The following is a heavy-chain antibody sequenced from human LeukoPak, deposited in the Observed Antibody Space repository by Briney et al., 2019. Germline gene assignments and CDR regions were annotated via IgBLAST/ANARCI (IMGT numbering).Heavy chain of an antibody. CDR3: AREVRAYGMDV. J-gene: IGHJ6*02. CDR1: GFTFSSYG. Sequence: GGSLRLSCAASGFTFSSYGMHWVRQAPGKGLEWVAVIWYDGSNKYYADSVKGRFTISRDNSKNTLYLQMNSLRAEDTAVYYCAREVRAYGMDVWGQGTTVTVSS. V-gene: IGHV3-33*01. D-gene: IGHD1-1*01. CDR2: IWYDGSNK.